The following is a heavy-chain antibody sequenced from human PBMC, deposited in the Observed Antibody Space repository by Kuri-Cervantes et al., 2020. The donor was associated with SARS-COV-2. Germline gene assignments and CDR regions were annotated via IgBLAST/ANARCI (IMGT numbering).Heavy chain of an antibody. CDR1: GDTFSSYA. Sequence: SVKVSCKASGDTFSSYAISWVRQSPGQGLEWMGRIIPILGIANYAQKFQGRVTITADKSTSTAYMELSILRTEDTPVYYCAREMATITAQGYFNYWGQGTLVTVSS. J-gene: IGHJ4*02. CDR2: IIPILGIA. D-gene: IGHD5-24*01. V-gene: IGHV1-69*04. CDR3: AREMATITAQGYFNY.